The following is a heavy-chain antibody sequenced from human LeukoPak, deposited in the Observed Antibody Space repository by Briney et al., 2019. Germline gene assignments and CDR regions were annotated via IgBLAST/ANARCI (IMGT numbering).Heavy chain of an antibody. V-gene: IGHV3-23*01. J-gene: IGHJ6*02. CDR2: ISGSGGNT. CDR1: GFTFSTYA. CDR3: AKVDCRSTSCYWGYYYGVDV. D-gene: IGHD2-2*01. Sequence: GGSLRLSCAASGFTFSTYAMSWVRQAPGKGLEWVSVISGSGGNTHYADSVRGRFTISRDNSKNTLYLQMNSLRAEDTAIYYCAKVDCRSTSCYWGYYYGVDVWGQGTTVSVSS.